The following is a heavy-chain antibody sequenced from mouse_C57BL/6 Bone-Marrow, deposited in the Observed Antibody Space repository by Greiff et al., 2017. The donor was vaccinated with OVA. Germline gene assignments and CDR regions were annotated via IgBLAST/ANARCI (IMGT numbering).Heavy chain of an antibody. V-gene: IGHV7-1*01. CDR2: SRNKANDYTT. CDR1: GFTFSDFY. Sequence: EVMLVESGGGLVQSGRSLRLSCATSGFTFSDFYMEWVRQAPGKGLEWIAASRNKANDYTTEYSASVKGRFIVSRDTSQSILYLQMNALRAEDTAIYYCARDANYGNYDWYFDVWGTGTTVTVSS. CDR3: ARDANYGNYDWYFDV. D-gene: IGHD2-1*01. J-gene: IGHJ1*03.